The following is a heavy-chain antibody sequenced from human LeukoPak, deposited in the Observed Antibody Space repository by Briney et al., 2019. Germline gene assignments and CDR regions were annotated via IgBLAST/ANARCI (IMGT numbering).Heavy chain of an antibody. J-gene: IGHJ5*02. D-gene: IGHD2-2*01. V-gene: IGHV3-20*04. CDR1: GFTFDDYG. CDR3: ARSVRYQLLYWFDP. CDR2: INWNGGST. Sequence: GGSLRLSCAASGFTFDDYGMSWVRQAPGKWLEWVSGINWNGGSTGYADSVKGRFTISRDNAKNSLYLQMNSLRAEDTALYYCARSVRYQLLYWFDPWGQGTLVTVSS.